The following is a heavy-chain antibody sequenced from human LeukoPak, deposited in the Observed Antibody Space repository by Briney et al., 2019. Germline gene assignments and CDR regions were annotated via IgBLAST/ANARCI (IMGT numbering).Heavy chain of an antibody. CDR1: GFTFSSYS. V-gene: IGHV3-21*01. CDR3: ARDSEWELLSY. CDR2: ISSSSSYI. D-gene: IGHD1-26*01. J-gene: IGHJ4*02. Sequence: PGGSLRLSCAASGFTFSSYSVNWVRQAPGKGLEWVSSISSSSSYIYYADSVKGRFTIPRDNAKNSLYLQMNSLRAEDTAVYYCARDSEWELLSYWGQGTLVTVSS.